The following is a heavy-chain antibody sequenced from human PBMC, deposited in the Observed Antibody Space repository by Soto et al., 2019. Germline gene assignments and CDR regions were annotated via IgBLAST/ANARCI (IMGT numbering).Heavy chain of an antibody. CDR2: INHSGST. D-gene: IGHD6-19*01. CDR1: GGSFSGYY. CDR3: ARKRLGPYYYYCMDV. J-gene: IGHJ6*02. Sequence: SETLSLTCAVYGGSFSGYYWSWIRQPPGKGLEWIGEINHSGSTNYNPSLKSRVTISVDTSKNQFSLKLSSVTAADTAVYYCARKRLGPYYYYCMDVWGQGTTVTVSS. V-gene: IGHV4-34*01.